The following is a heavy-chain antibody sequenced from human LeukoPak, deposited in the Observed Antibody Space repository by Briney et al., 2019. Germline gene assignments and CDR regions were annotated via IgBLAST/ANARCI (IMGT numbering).Heavy chain of an antibody. J-gene: IGHJ6*02. D-gene: IGHD1-7*01. V-gene: IGHV4-4*02. CDR2: VYHSGST. Sequence: PSETLSLTCAVSGDSISTNHWWSWVRQPPGKGLEWIGEVYHSGSTNYNPSLKSRVAISVDKSKNLFSLKLTSVTAADTAMYYCARDNWNYGSSMDVWDQGTTVTVSS. CDR3: ARDNWNYGSSMDV. CDR1: GDSISTNHW.